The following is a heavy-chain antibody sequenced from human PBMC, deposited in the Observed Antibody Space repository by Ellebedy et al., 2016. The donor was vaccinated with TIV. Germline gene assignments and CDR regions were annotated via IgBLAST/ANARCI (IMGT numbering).Heavy chain of an antibody. D-gene: IGHD4-11*01. CDR3: ARATDDYPMYYFDY. Sequence: AASVKVSCKASGGTISSYIISWVRQAPGQGLEWMGGINPIFGSANYAQKFQGRVTITADESTSTAYMELSSLRSEDTAVYYCARATDDYPMYYFDYWGQGTLVTVSS. CDR1: GGTISSYI. V-gene: IGHV1-69*13. J-gene: IGHJ4*02. CDR2: INPIFGSA.